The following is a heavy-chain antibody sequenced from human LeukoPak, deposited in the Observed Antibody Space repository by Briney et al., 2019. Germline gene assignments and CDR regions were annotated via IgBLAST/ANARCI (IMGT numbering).Heavy chain of an antibody. V-gene: IGHV1-18*01. CDR3: ARKGHYDFLRRGFDP. CDR2: ISAYNGNT. J-gene: IGHJ5*02. D-gene: IGHD3-3*01. Sequence: ASVKVSCKASGYTFTSYGISWVRQAPGQGLEWMGWISAYNGNTYYAQKLQGRVTMTTDTSTSTAYMELRSLRSDDTAVYYCARKGHYDFLRRGFDPWGQGTLVTVSS. CDR1: GYTFTSYG.